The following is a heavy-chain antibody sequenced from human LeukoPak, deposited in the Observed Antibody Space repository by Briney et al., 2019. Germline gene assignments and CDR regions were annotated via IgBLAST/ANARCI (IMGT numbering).Heavy chain of an antibody. CDR3: ARLITGRWGDAIDI. Sequence: SETLSLTCTVSGGSISSYYWSWIRQPPGKGLEWIGYIYYSGSTNYNPSLKSRVTISVDTSKNQFSLKLSSVTAADTAVYYCARLITGRWGDAIDIWGQGTMVTVSS. CDR2: IYYSGST. V-gene: IGHV4-59*01. J-gene: IGHJ3*02. CDR1: GGSISSYY. D-gene: IGHD1-14*01.